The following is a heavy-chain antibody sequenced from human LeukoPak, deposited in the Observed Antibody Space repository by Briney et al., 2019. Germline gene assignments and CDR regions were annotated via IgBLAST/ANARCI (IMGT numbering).Heavy chain of an antibody. CDR1: GGSISSSSYY. CDR2: IYYSGST. Sequence: SETLSLTCTVSGGSISSSSYYWGWMRQPPGKGREWIGSIYYSGSTYYNPSLKSRVTISVDTSKNQFSLKLSSVTAADTAVYYCARLVTGIAAAGIDYWGQGTLVTVSS. D-gene: IGHD6-13*01. J-gene: IGHJ4*02. CDR3: ARLVTGIAAAGIDY. V-gene: IGHV4-39*01.